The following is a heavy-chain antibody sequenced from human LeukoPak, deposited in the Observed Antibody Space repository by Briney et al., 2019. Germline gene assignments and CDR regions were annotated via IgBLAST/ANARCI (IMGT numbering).Heavy chain of an antibody. CDR1: GYTFTSYG. V-gene: IGHV1-18*01. CDR2: ISAYNGNT. CDR3: ARDFDYGDYEYWFDP. J-gene: IGHJ5*02. Sequence: GASVKVSCKASGYTFTSYGIGWVRRAPGQGLEWMGWISAYNGNTNYAQKLQGRVTMTTDTSTSTAYMELRSLRSDDTAVYYCARDFDYGDYEYWFDPWGQGTLVTVSS. D-gene: IGHD4-17*01.